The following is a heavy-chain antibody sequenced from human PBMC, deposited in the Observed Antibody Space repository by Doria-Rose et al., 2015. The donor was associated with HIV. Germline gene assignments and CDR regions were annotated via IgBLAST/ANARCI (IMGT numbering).Heavy chain of an antibody. J-gene: IGHJ4*02. CDR1: GVSLSSPGMG. CDR2: IFSDDER. CDR3: ARIKSSRWYHKYYFDF. Sequence: ESGPVLVKPTETLTLTCTVSGVSLSSPGMGVSWIRQPPGEALEWLANIFSDDERSYKTSLKSRLTISRGTSKSQVVLTMTDMDPVDTATYYCARIKSSRWYHKYYFDFWGQGTLVIVSA. V-gene: IGHV2-26*01. D-gene: IGHD6-13*01.